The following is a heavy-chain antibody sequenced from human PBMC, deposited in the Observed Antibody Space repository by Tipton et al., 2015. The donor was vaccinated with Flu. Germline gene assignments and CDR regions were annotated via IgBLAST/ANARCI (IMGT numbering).Heavy chain of an antibody. CDR3: PSAPSGGASIAARPNWFDP. J-gene: IGHJ5*02. CDR2: INHSGST. D-gene: IGHD6-6*01. Sequence: LRLSCAVYGGSFSGYYWSWIRQPPGKGLEWIGEINHSGSTNYNPSLKSRVTISVDTSKNQFSLKLSSVTAADTAVYYCPSAPSGGASIAARPNWFDPWGQGTLVTVSS. CDR1: GGSFSGYY. V-gene: IGHV4-34*01.